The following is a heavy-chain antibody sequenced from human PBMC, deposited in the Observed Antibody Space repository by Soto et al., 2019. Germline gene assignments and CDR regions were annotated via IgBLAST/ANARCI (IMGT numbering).Heavy chain of an antibody. CDR2: ISSSSSYI. CDR3: ARTRHTVEMATITGAPDAFDI. D-gene: IGHD5-12*01. CDR1: GFTLSDDY. J-gene: IGHJ3*02. V-gene: IGHV3-21*01. Sequence: GGSLRLSCAASGFTLSDDYMNWVRQAPGKGLEWVSSISSSSSYIYYADSVKGRFTISRDNAKNSLYLQMNSLRAEDTAVYYCARTRHTVEMATITGAPDAFDIWGQGTMVTVSS.